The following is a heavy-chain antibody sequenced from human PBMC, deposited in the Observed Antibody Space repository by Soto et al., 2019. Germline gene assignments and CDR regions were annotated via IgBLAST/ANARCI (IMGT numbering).Heavy chain of an antibody. CDR3: AGRPGTPEYYYYGMDV. V-gene: IGHV4-4*02. Sequence: QVQLQESGPGLVKPSGTLSLTCAVSGGSISSSNWWSWVRQPPGKGLEWIGEIYHSGSTNYNPSLKSRVTISVDKSKNQCSLKLSSVTAADTAVYYCAGRPGTPEYYYYGMDVWGQGTTVTVSS. J-gene: IGHJ6*02. D-gene: IGHD1-1*01. CDR2: IYHSGST. CDR1: GGSISSSNW.